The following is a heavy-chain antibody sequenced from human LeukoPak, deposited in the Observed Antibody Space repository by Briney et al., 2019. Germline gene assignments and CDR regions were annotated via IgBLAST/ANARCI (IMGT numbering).Heavy chain of an antibody. D-gene: IGHD6-19*01. Sequence: SETLSLTCTVSGYSISGGYYWGWIRQPPGKGLEWIGTIFQSVSTYYNPSLKSRVTTSVDTSKNQFSLKLSSVTAADTAVYYCARNNSNGFDFWSQGTLVTVSS. CDR1: GYSISGGYY. CDR2: IFQSVST. CDR3: ARNNSNGFDF. V-gene: IGHV4-38-2*02. J-gene: IGHJ4*02.